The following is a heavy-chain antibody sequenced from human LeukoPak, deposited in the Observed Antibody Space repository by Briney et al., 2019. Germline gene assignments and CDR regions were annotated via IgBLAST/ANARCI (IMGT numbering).Heavy chain of an antibody. J-gene: IGHJ4*02. D-gene: IGHD1/OR15-1a*01. CDR3: LVTTRSRGFDY. CDR1: GFTFSSYW. Sequence: QPGGSLRLSCAASGFTFSSYWMSWVRQAPGKGLEWVANIGQDGSVQNYVDSVKGRFTISRDNPKNSVYLQMSSLRAEDTAVYYCLVTTRSRGFDYWGQGTLVTVSS. V-gene: IGHV3-7*01. CDR2: IGQDGSVQ.